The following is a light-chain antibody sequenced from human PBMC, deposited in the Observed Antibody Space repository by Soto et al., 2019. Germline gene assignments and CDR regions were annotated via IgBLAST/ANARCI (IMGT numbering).Light chain of an antibody. J-gene: IGKJ2*01. CDR1: QSISTY. V-gene: IGKV1-39*01. CDR3: QQSDTMPYT. Sequence: DIQMTQSPSSLSASVGDRVTISCRASQSISTYLNWYQQRAGKAPKLLIYGASSLLSGVPSRFSGSGSGTDFTLTITSLQPEDFSIYFCQQSDTMPYTFGQGTKVDIK. CDR2: GAS.